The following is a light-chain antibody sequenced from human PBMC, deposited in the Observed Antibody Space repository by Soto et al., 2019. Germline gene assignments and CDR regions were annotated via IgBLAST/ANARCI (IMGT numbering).Light chain of an antibody. J-gene: IGLJ2*01. V-gene: IGLV2-14*01. CDR3: SSYTSSSTPFV. CDR2: EVS. CDR1: SSDVGGYNY. Sequence: QSALTQPASVSGSPGQSITISCTGTSSDVGGYNYVSWYQQHPGKAPKLMIYEVSNRPSGVSNRSSGSKSGNTASLTISGLQAEDEADYYCSSYTSSSTPFVFGGGTKLTVL.